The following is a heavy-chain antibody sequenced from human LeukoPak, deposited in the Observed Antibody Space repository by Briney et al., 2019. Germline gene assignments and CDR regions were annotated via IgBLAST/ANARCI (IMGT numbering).Heavy chain of an antibody. CDR1: GYTFTSYD. V-gene: IGHV1-8*01. J-gene: IGHJ6*03. Sequence: ASVKVSCKASGYTFTSYDINWVRQATGQGLEWMGWMNPNTGNTGYAQKLQGRVTMTTDTSTSTAYMELRSLRSDDTAVYYCARSIAFGSGSFPYYYYYMDVWGKGTTVTISS. CDR2: MNPNTGNT. D-gene: IGHD3-10*01. CDR3: ARSIAFGSGSFPYYYYYMDV.